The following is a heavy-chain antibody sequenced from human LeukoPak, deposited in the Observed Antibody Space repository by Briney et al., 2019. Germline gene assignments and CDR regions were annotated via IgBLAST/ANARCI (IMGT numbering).Heavy chain of an antibody. D-gene: IGHD1-14*01. Sequence: SQTLSLTCAISGDSVSSNSGAWNWIRQSPSRGLEWLGRTYYRSKWDDDYEVSVKSRITINPDTSKNQFSLQLNSVTPDDTAVYFCAREVGFTGITDASDIWGQGTMVTVSS. V-gene: IGHV6-1*01. CDR1: GDSVSSNSGA. CDR3: AREVGFTGITDASDI. CDR2: TYYRSKWDD. J-gene: IGHJ3*02.